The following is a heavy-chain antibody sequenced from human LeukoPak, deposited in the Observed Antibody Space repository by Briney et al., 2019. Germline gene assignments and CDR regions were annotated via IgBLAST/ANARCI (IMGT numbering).Heavy chain of an antibody. CDR3: ATIPTVTNPNDY. Sequence: GGSLRLSCAASGFTFSRYWMRWVRQAPGKGLVWVSRISGDETNTNYADSVKGRFTISRDNAKNTLYLQMNSLRAEDTAVYYCATIPTVTNPNDYWGQGTLVTVSS. CDR1: GFTFSRYW. V-gene: IGHV3-74*01. CDR2: ISGDETNT. J-gene: IGHJ4*02. D-gene: IGHD4-17*01.